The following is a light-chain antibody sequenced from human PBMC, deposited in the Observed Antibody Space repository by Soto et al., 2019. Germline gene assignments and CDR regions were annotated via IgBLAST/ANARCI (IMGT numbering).Light chain of an antibody. CDR1: QSISSW. V-gene: IGKV1-5*03. CDR2: KAS. CDR3: RQYNSYPLT. Sequence: DIQMTQSPSTLSASVGDRVTITCRASQSISSWLAWYQQKPGKAPKLLIHKASSLESGVPSRFSGSGSGTEFTLTISNLQPDDFATYYCRQYNSYPLTFGVGTKVELK. J-gene: IGKJ4*01.